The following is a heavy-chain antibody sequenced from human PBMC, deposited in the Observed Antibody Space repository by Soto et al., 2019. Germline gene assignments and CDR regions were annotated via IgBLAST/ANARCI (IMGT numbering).Heavy chain of an antibody. J-gene: IGHJ4*02. CDR3: TSGTSGSSGPLY. D-gene: IGHD3-22*01. CDR2: IYTDDST. Sequence: EVQLVESGGGLVQPGGSLSLSGAASGLTSSGNYMSWFGQPPGRGLEWLSVIYTDDSTYYADSVKGRFTISRHNSKNTLYLQMNSLRAEDTAVYYCTSGTSGSSGPLYWGQGTLVTVSS. V-gene: IGHV3-53*04. CDR1: GLTSSGNY.